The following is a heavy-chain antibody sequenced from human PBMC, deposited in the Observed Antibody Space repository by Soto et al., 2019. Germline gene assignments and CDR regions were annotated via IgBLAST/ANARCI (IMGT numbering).Heavy chain of an antibody. CDR1: GYSISSGYY. D-gene: IGHD3-10*01. Sequence: SETLSLTCAVSGYSISSGYYWGWIRQPPGKGLEWIGSIYHSGSTYYDPSLKSRVTISVDTSKNQFSLKLSSVTAADTAVYYCARVRSGAYYYYYGMDVWGQGTTVTVSS. V-gene: IGHV4-38-2*01. J-gene: IGHJ6*02. CDR2: IYHSGST. CDR3: ARVRSGAYYYYYGMDV.